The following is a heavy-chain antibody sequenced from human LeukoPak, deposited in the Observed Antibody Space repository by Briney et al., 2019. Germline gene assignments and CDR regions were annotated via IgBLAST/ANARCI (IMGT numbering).Heavy chain of an antibody. D-gene: IGHD5-18*01. CDR3: ARLPTGYPNWFDT. J-gene: IGHJ5*02. Sequence: SETLSLTCAVSGVSISSISSNNWAWIRQPPGKGLELIAAIHYTGSTYYNPSFMSRVTISVDTSKNQFSLKLNSLTATDTAVYYCARLPTGYPNWFDTWGQGILDTVSS. CDR2: IHYTGST. V-gene: IGHV4-39*01. CDR1: GVSISSISSNN.